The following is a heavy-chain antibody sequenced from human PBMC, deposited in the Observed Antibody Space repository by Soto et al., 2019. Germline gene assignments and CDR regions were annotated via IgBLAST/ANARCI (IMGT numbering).Heavy chain of an antibody. V-gene: IGHV3-30-3*01. D-gene: IGHD2-15*01. Sequence: GGSLRLSCAASGFTFSSYAMHWVRQAPGKGLEWVAVISYDGSTYYADSVKGRFTISRDNSKNTLYLQMNSLRAEDTAVYYCANVVVVVAAAYRYYFDYWGQGTLVTVSS. CDR3: ANVVVVVAAAYRYYFDY. CDR1: GFTFSSYA. CDR2: ISYDGST. J-gene: IGHJ4*02.